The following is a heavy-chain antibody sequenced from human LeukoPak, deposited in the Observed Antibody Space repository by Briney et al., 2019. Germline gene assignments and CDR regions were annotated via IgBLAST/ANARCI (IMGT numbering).Heavy chain of an antibody. Sequence: ASVKVSCKASGYAFTSYDTNWVRQATGQGLEWMGWMNPNSGNTGYAQKFQGRVTMTRNTSISTAYMELSSLRSEDTAVYYCAIVPCCRRQQLRYYYYYMDVWGKGTTVTVSS. CDR2: MNPNSGNT. CDR3: AIVPCCRRQQLRYYYYYMDV. V-gene: IGHV1-8*01. CDR1: GYAFTSYD. J-gene: IGHJ6*03. D-gene: IGHD6-13*01.